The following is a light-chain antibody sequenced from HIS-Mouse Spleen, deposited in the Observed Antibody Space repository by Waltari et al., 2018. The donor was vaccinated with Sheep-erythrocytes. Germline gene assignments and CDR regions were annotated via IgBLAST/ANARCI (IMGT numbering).Light chain of an antibody. J-gene: IGLJ2*01. Sequence: QSALTQPPSASGSPGQSVTISCTGTSSDVGGYNYVSWYQQHPGKAPKLMIYEVSNRSSGVPDRFSGSKAGNTASLPVSGLQAEDEADYYCSSYAGSNNLVFGGGTKLTVL. V-gene: IGLV2-8*01. CDR1: SSDVGGYNY. CDR2: EVS. CDR3: SSYAGSNNLV.